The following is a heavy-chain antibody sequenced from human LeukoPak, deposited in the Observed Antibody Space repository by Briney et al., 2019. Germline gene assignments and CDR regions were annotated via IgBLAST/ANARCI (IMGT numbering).Heavy chain of an antibody. Sequence: SETLSLTCTVSGDSISSYYCSWIRQTPGKGLEWIGYMYDSGSTNYNPSLKSRVTMSIDTSKNQFSLKLSSVTAADTAVYYCAILAEYCNSGSCYLGWFDPWGQGTLVTVSS. V-gene: IGHV4-59*01. CDR3: AILAEYCNSGSCYLGWFDP. D-gene: IGHD2-15*01. J-gene: IGHJ5*02. CDR1: GDSISSYY. CDR2: MYDSGST.